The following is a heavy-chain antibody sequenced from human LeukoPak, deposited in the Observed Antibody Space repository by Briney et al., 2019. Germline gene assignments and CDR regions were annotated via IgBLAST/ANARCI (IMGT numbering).Heavy chain of an antibody. CDR1: GFTFDDYA. V-gene: IGHV3-9*01. J-gene: IGHJ4*02. D-gene: IGHD6-13*01. CDR3: AKSLQQLYFDC. CDR2: ISWISGSI. Sequence: GRSLRLSCAASGFTFDDYAMHWVRQAPGEGLGWVSGISWISGSIGYADSVKGRFTISRDNAKNSLYLQMNSLRAEDTALYYCAKSLQQLYFDCWGQGTLVTVSS.